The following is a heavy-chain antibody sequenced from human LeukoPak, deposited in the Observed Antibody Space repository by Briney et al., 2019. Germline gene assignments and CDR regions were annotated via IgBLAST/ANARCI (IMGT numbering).Heavy chain of an antibody. D-gene: IGHD2-21*02. V-gene: IGHV3-23*01. Sequence: GGSLRLSCAASGFTFSSYAMSWVRQAPGKGLEWVSGISGSGVTTYYADSVKGRFTISRDNSKNTVYLQMDSLRAEDTAVYYCARKKCGGDCNSFNWFDPWGQGTLVTVSS. CDR1: GFTFSSYA. J-gene: IGHJ5*02. CDR2: ISGSGVTT. CDR3: ARKKCGGDCNSFNWFDP.